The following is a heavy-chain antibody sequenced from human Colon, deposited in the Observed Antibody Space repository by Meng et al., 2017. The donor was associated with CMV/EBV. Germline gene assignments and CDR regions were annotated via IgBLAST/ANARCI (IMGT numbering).Heavy chain of an antibody. J-gene: IGHJ4*02. Sequence: GESLKISCAASGFTLSGYAMNWVRQAPEKGLEWVSYVGSGTDLIYHAGSVKRRFTISTDDAKNSLYLQMHNLIAKDTAVYYCARSPPAGFDYRGQGALVTVSS. CDR2: VGSGTDLI. CDR1: GFTLSGYA. V-gene: IGHV3-48*04. CDR3: ARSPPAGFDY.